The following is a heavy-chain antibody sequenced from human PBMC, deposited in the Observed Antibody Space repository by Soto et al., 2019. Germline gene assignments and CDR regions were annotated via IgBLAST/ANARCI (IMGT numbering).Heavy chain of an antibody. V-gene: IGHV3-72*01. Sequence: EVQLVESGGGLVQPGGSLRLSCAASGFTFSDHYMDWVRQAPGKGLEWVGRTASKYESYTTGYAASVQVRFTVSRDDSNSTLFLQMNSLRTEDTAVYYWGRGYCTSPGGHRAHYDLDVWGQGTTVTVSS. CDR1: GFTFSDHY. CDR2: TASKYESYTT. D-gene: IGHD2-8*01. J-gene: IGHJ6*02. CDR3: GRGYCTSPGGHRAHYDLDV.